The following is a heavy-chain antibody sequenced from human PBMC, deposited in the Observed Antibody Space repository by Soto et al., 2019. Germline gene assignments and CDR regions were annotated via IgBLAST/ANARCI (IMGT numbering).Heavy chain of an antibody. D-gene: IGHD2-15*01. CDR2: VLQSGST. J-gene: IGHJ6*02. CDR1: GGSISSGVYS. CDR3: ARDMVTIESPFYYGVDV. V-gene: IGHV4-30-2*01. Sequence: PSETLSLTCAVSGGSISSGVYSWSWVRLPPGKGLEWIGYVLQSGSTYYTPSLKGRVTLSIDTSKNKFSLNLSSVTAADTAVYYCARDMVTIESPFYYGVDVWGQGTTVTVSS.